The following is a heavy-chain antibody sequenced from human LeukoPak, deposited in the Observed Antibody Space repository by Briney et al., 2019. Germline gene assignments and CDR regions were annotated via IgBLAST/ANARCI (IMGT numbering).Heavy chain of an antibody. J-gene: IGHJ4*02. D-gene: IGHD3-22*01. CDR1: GYTFTSYG. Sequence: GASVKVSCKASGYTFTSYGISWVRQAPGQGLEWMGWISAYNGNTNYAQKLQGRVTMTTDTSTSTAYMELRSLRSDDTAVYYCARGGLPYYYDSSGYYSDYWGQGTLVTVSS. CDR2: ISAYNGNT. V-gene: IGHV1-18*01. CDR3: ARGGLPYYYDSSGYYSDY.